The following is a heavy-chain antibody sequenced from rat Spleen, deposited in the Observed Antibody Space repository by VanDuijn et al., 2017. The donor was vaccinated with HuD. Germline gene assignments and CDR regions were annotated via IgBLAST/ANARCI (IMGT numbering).Heavy chain of an antibody. Sequence: EVQLVESGGGLVQPGRSMKLSCAASGFTFSSFPMAWVRQAPTKGLEWVASISTGGGNTYYRDSVKGRFTISRDNGKSTLYLQMDSLRSEDTATYYCAAAGTRVSRFAYWGQGTLVTVSS. CDR3: AAAGTRVSRFAY. J-gene: IGHJ3*01. CDR1: GFTFSSFP. V-gene: IGHV5-25*01. CDR2: ISTGGGNT. D-gene: IGHD1-4*01.